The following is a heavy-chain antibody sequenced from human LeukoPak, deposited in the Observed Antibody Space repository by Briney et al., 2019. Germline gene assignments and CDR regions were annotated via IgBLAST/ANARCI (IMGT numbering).Heavy chain of an antibody. CDR2: IIPIFGTA. CDR3: AIPSHRRSEYYYYYYMDV. V-gene: IGHV1-69*13. D-gene: IGHD2-15*01. CDR1: GGTFSSYA. Sequence: ASVKVSCKASGGTFSSYAISWVRQAPGQGLEWMGGIIPIFGTANYAQKFQGRVTITADESTSTAYMELSSLRSEDTAVYYCAIPSHRRSEYYYYYYMDVWGKGTTVTVSS. J-gene: IGHJ6*03.